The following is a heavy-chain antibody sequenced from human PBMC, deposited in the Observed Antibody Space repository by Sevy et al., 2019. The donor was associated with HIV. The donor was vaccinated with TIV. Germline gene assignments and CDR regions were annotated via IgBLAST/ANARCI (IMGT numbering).Heavy chain of an antibody. D-gene: IGHD3-3*01. CDR1: GFTFSNYG. V-gene: IGHV3-23*01. CDR2: ISGSGDST. Sequence: GGSLRLSCAASGFTFSNYGMSWVRQTPGKGLEWVSAISGSGDSTYYADSVKGRFTTSRDNSKNTLYLQMNSLRAEDTAVYYCAKILGDFWSGYFDYWGQGTLVTVSS. CDR3: AKILGDFWSGYFDY. J-gene: IGHJ4*02.